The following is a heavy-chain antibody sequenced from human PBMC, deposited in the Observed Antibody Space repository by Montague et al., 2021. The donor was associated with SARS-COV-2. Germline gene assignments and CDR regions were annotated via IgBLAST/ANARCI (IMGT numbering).Heavy chain of an antibody. CDR3: ARGRQHFNMIVVVMTGREYYFDY. Sequence: SETLSLTCAVYGGSFSDYFWTWIRQPPGKGLEWIGEINHRGTSNYNPPLKSRVSISVDTSKNQFSLYLGSVTAADTAVYYCARGRQHFNMIVVVMTGREYYFDYWGQGTLVTVSS. V-gene: IGHV4-34*01. D-gene: IGHD3-22*01. CDR1: GGSFSDYF. CDR2: INHRGTS. J-gene: IGHJ4*02.